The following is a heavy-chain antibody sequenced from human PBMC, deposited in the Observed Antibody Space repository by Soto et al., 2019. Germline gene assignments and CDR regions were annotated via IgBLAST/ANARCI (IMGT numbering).Heavy chain of an antibody. CDR3: AHRRRDDNNFPSCFDH. D-gene: IGHD1-1*01. CDR1: GFSVSTSGVT. Sequence: SGPTLVNPAQTLTLTCTFSGFSVSTSGVTVGWIRQPPGKALEWLALIYWDDDKRYSPSLRSRVTIAKDTSKNQVVFTMVNMDPADTATYYCAHRRRDDNNFPSCFDHWGPGTPVTVSS. J-gene: IGHJ4*02. V-gene: IGHV2-5*02. CDR2: IYWDDDK.